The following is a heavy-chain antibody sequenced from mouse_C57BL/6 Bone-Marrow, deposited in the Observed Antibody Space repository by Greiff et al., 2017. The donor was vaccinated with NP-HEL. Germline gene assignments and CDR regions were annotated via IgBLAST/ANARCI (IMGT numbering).Heavy chain of an antibody. CDR1: GYTFTNYW. Sequence: LQESGAELVRPGTSVKMSCKASGYTFTNYWIGWVKQRPGHGLEWIGDIYPGGGYTNYNEKFKGKATLTADKSSSTAYMQFSSLTSEDSAIYYCAGLLITAVVESYWYFDVWGTGTTVTVSS. V-gene: IGHV1-63*01. CDR2: IYPGGGYT. CDR3: AGLLITAVVESYWYFDV. D-gene: IGHD1-1*01. J-gene: IGHJ1*03.